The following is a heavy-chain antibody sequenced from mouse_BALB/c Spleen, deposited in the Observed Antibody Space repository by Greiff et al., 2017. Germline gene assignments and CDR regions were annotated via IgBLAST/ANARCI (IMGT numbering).Heavy chain of an antibody. CDR1: GFTFSSYT. J-gene: IGHJ2*01. CDR3: ARWGTTFFDY. D-gene: IGHD1-1*01. Sequence: EVKLVESGGGLVKPGGSLKLSCAASGFTFSSYTMSWVRQTPEKRLEWVATISSGGGNTYYPDSVKGRFTISRDNAKNNLYLQMSSLRSEDTALYYCARWGTTFFDYWGQGTTLTVSS. V-gene: IGHV5-9*03. CDR2: ISSGGGNT.